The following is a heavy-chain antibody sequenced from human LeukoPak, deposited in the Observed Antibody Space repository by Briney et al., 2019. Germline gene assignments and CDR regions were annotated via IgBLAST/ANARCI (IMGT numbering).Heavy chain of an antibody. Sequence: SETLSLTCTVSGGSISSSSYYWGWIRQPPGKGLEWIGSIYYSGSTYYNPSLKSRVTISVDTSKNQFSLKLSSVTAADTAVYYCAVSGYLVYWGQGTLVTVSS. CDR3: AVSGYLVY. D-gene: IGHD6-13*01. V-gene: IGHV4-39*07. CDR2: IYYSGST. J-gene: IGHJ4*02. CDR1: GGSISSSSYY.